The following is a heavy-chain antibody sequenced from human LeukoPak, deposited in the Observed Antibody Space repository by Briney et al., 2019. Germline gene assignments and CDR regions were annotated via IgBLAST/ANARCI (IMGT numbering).Heavy chain of an antibody. Sequence: GGSLRLSCAASGFTFSSYWMSWVRQAPGKGLEWVAHIKQDGSEKYYVDSVKGRFTISRDNAKNSLYLQMNSLRAEDTAVYYCAREVGIVVVTDDAFDIWGQGTMVTVSS. D-gene: IGHD2-21*02. J-gene: IGHJ3*02. V-gene: IGHV3-7*01. CDR1: GFTFSSYW. CDR2: IKQDGSEK. CDR3: AREVGIVVVTDDAFDI.